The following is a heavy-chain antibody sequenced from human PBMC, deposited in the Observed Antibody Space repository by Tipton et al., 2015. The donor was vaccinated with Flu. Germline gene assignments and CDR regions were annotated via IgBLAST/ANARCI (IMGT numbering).Heavy chain of an antibody. CDR1: GYTFTGYY. J-gene: IGHJ4*02. V-gene: IGHV1-2*02. CDR2: INPTSGGT. CDR3: ARDYSSGWEGFDY. Sequence: QLVQSGAEVKKPGASVKVSCKASGYTFTGYYMHWVRQAPGQGLEWMGWINPTSGGTNYAQKFQGRVTMTRDTSISTAYMELSRLRSDDTAVYYCARDYSSGWEGFDYWGQGTLVTVSS. D-gene: IGHD6-19*01.